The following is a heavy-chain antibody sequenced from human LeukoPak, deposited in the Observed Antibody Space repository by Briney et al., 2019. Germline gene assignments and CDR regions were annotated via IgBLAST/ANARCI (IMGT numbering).Heavy chain of an antibody. CDR3: ARGKAPYYDSSGSLDY. D-gene: IGHD3-22*01. V-gene: IGHV3-53*01. J-gene: IGHJ4*02. CDR1: GFTVSSNY. CDR2: IYSGGST. Sequence: GGSLRLSCAASGFTVSSNYMSWVRQAPGKGLEWVSVIYSGGSTYYADSVKGRFTISRDNSKNTLYLQMNSLRAEDTAVYYCARGKAPYYDSSGSLDYWGQGTLVTVSS.